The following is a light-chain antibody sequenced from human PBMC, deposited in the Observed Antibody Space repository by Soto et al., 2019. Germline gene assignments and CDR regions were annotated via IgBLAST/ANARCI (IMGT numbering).Light chain of an antibody. CDR2: DVS. Sequence: QSALTQPASVSGSPGQSITISGTGTSSDVGGYNSVSWYQQHPGKAPKLMIYDVSNRPSGVSNRFSGSKSGNTASLTISGLQAEDEADYSCSAYTSSSSQVVFGGGTTLTVL. V-gene: IGLV2-14*01. CDR1: SSDVGGYNS. J-gene: IGLJ2*01. CDR3: SAYTSSSSQVV.